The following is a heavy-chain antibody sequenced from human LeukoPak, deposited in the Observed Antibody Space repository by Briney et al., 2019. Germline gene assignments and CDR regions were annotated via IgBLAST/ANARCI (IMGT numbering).Heavy chain of an antibody. CDR2: IKRKIDGGTT. J-gene: IGHJ6*04. CDR3: TTQDYSGSSAVGV. Sequence: PGGSLRLSCAASGITFSNAWMSWVRQAPGKGLEWVGRIKRKIDGGTTDYAAPVKGRFTMSRDDSKNTVYLQMNSLKNEDTAVYYCTTQDYSGSSAVGVWGKGTTVTVSS. D-gene: IGHD6-6*01. V-gene: IGHV3-15*01. CDR1: GITFSNAW.